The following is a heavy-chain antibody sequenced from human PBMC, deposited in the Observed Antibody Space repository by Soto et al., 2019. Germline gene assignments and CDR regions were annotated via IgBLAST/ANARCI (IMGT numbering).Heavy chain of an antibody. CDR2: IYPGNSNT. J-gene: IGHJ3*02. V-gene: IGHV5-51*01. CDR1: GYSFTSYW. D-gene: IGHD2-15*01. Sequence: VESLKISCKGSGYSFTSYWISCLLQMPVKVLEWVGIIYPGNSNTMYSPSFQGQVTISADTALSTTYLQWDTLKPSDTAIYFCASDSHCDGGNCPMGGFDMWGQGTMVTVSS. CDR3: ASDSHCDGGNCPMGGFDM.